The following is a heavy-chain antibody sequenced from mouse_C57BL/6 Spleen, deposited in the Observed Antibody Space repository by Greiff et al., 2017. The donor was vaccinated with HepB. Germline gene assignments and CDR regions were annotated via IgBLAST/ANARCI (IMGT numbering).Heavy chain of an antibody. Sequence: QVQLQQSGAELVRPGASVTLSCKASGYTFTDYEMHWVKQTPVHGLEWIGAIDPETGGTAYNQKFKGKAILTADKSSSTAYMELRSLTSEDSAVYYCTTPQATSDDWGQGTTLTVSS. D-gene: IGHD3-2*02. CDR1: GYTFTDYE. V-gene: IGHV1-15*01. CDR3: TTPQATSDD. J-gene: IGHJ2*01. CDR2: IDPETGGT.